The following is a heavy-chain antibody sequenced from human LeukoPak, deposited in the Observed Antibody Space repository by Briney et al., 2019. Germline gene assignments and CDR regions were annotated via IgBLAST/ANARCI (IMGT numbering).Heavy chain of an antibody. D-gene: IGHD6-6*01. CDR1: GFTFSDYY. CDR3: ARISSSGWGYFDY. CDR2: ISSSGSTI. J-gene: IGHJ4*02. Sequence: NPGGSLRLSCAASGFTFSDYYMSWIRQAPGKGLEWVSYISSSGSTIYYADSVKGRFTISRDNAKNSLYLQMNSLRAEDTAVYYCARISSSGWGYFDYWGQGTLVTVSS. V-gene: IGHV3-11*04.